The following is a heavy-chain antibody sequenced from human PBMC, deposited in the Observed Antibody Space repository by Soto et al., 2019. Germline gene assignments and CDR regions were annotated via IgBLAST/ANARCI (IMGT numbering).Heavy chain of an antibody. CDR3: AKSPGGLDGYNSDYYGMDV. CDR1: GLTFSTYA. Sequence: EVHLLESGGDLVQPGGSLRLSCTASGLTFSTYAMSWVRQAPGKGLEWVSAIGGSGTGGRTYYADSVQGRFTISRDNSKNTVDLQMNSLRADDTAVYDCAKSPGGLDGYNSDYYGMDVWGQGTTVTVSS. D-gene: IGHD5-12*01. CDR2: IGGSGTGGRT. V-gene: IGHV3-23*01. J-gene: IGHJ6*02.